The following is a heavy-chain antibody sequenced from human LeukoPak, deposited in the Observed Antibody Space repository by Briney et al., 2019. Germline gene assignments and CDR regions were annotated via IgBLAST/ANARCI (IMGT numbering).Heavy chain of an antibody. Sequence: ASVKVPCKASGYTFTSYGISWVRQAPGQGVEWMGWISAYNGNTNYAQKLQGRVTMTTDTSTSTAYMELRSLRSDDTAVYYCARVASGWYEDAFDIWGQGTMVTVSS. D-gene: IGHD6-19*01. CDR2: ISAYNGNT. CDR1: GYTFTSYG. J-gene: IGHJ3*02. CDR3: ARVASGWYEDAFDI. V-gene: IGHV1-18*01.